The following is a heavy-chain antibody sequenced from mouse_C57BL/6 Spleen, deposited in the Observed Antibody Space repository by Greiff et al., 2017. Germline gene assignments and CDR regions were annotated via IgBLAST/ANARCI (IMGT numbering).Heavy chain of an antibody. D-gene: IGHD1-1*01. J-gene: IGHJ4*01. CDR1: GYAFSSSW. Sequence: QVQLQQSGPELVKPGASVKISCKASGYAFSSSWMNWVKQRPGKGLEWIGRIYPGDGDTNYNGKFKGKATLTADKSSSTAYMQLSSLTSEDSAVYFGARSDTTVGEDAMDYWGQGTSVTVSS. V-gene: IGHV1-82*01. CDR2: IYPGDGDT. CDR3: ARSDTTVGEDAMDY.